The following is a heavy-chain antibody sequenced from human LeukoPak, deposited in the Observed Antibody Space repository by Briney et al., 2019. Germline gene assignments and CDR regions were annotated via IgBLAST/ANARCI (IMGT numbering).Heavy chain of an antibody. D-gene: IGHD3-3*01. CDR2: INHSGST. V-gene: IGHV4-34*01. CDR1: GGSFSGYY. J-gene: IGHJ5*02. Sequence: SETLSLTCAVYGGSFSGYYWSWIRQPPGKGLEWIGEINHSGSTNYNPSLKSRVTISVDTSKNQFSLKLSSVTAADTAVYYCARHSDDFWTYWFDPWGQGTLVTVSS. CDR3: ARHSDDFWTYWFDP.